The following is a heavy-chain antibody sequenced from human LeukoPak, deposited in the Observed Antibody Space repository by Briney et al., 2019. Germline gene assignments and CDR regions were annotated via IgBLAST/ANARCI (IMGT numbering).Heavy chain of an antibody. CDR1: GYTFTSYG. Sequence: ASVKVSCKASGYTFTSYGISWVRQAPGQGLEWMGWISAYNGNTNYAQKLQGRVTMTTDTSTSTAYMELRSLRSEDTAVYYCARGEDIVVVPAAIRWWFDPWGQGTLVTVSS. J-gene: IGHJ5*02. D-gene: IGHD2-2*01. CDR2: ISAYNGNT. CDR3: ARGEDIVVVPAAIRWWFDP. V-gene: IGHV1-18*01.